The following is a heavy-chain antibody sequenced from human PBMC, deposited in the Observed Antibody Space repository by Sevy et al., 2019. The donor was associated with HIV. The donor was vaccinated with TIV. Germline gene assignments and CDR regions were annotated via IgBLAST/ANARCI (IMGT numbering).Heavy chain of an antibody. J-gene: IGHJ4*02. D-gene: IGHD6-19*01. CDR1: GYTFTSYG. CDR2: ISAYNGNT. V-gene: IGHV1-18*04. Sequence: ASVKVSCKASGYTFTSYGISWVRQAPGQGLEWMGWISAYNGNTNYAQKLQGRVTMTTDTSTSTAYMELRSLRSDDTAVDYSARARRSIAGAGKDKDYWGQGTLVTVSS. CDR3: ARARRSIAGAGKDKDY.